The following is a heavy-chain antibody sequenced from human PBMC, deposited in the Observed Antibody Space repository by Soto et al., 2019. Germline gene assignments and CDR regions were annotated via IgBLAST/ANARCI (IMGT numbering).Heavy chain of an antibody. CDR3: AHTSGGGNSACFDY. J-gene: IGHJ4*02. CDR2: IYWDDDK. Sequence: QITLKESGPTLVKPTQTLTLTCTFSGFSLSTSRVGVGWIRQPPGKALEWLALIYWDDDKRYSPSLKSRLTITKDTSKNQVVLTMTNTDPVDTATYYCAHTSGGGNSACFDYWGQGTLLTVSS. D-gene: IGHD2-21*02. CDR1: GFSLSTSRVG. V-gene: IGHV2-5*02.